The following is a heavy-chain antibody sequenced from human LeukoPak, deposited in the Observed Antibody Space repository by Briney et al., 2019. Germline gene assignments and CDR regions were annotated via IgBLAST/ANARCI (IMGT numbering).Heavy chain of an antibody. D-gene: IGHD6-19*01. Sequence: ASVKVSCKASGYTFTSYGISWVRQAPGQGLEWMGWISAYNGNTNYAQKLQGRVTMTTDTSTSTAYMEPRSLRSDDTAVYYCARAIAVAGYDAFDIWGQGTMVTVSS. CDR3: ARAIAVAGYDAFDI. J-gene: IGHJ3*02. V-gene: IGHV1-18*01. CDR2: ISAYNGNT. CDR1: GYTFTSYG.